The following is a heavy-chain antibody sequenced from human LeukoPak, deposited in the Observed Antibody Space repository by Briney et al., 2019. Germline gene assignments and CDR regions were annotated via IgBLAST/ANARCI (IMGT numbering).Heavy chain of an antibody. CDR1: GYTFTSYA. D-gene: IGHD2-15*01. CDR2: INAGNGNT. Sequence: ASEKVSCKASGYTFTSYAMHWVRQAPGQRLEWMGWINAGNGNTKYSQKFQGRVTITRDTSASTAYMELSSLRSEDTAVYYCARVGCSGGSCPEGGSYYYGMDVWGQGTTVTVSS. V-gene: IGHV1-3*01. J-gene: IGHJ6*02. CDR3: ARVGCSGGSCPEGGSYYYGMDV.